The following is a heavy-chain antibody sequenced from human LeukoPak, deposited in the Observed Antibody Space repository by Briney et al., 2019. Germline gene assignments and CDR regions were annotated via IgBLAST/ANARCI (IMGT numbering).Heavy chain of an antibody. CDR2: INPSGGST. V-gene: IGHV1-46*01. Sequence: ASVKVSCKASGYTFTSYYMHWVRQAPGQGLEWMGIINPSGGSTSYAQKFQGRVTMTEDTSTGTAYMELSSLRSEDTAVYYCATDPAQRSYCVGCYYYGMDVWGQGTTVTVSS. CDR1: GYTFTSYY. D-gene: IGHD1-26*01. J-gene: IGHJ6*02. CDR3: ATDPAQRSYCVGCYYYGMDV.